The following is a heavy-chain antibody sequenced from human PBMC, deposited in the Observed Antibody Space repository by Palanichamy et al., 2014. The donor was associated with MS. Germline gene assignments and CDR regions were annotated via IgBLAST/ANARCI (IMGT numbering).Heavy chain of an antibody. Sequence: QVTLRESGPALVKPTQTLTLTCTFSGFSLSTSGMCVSWIRQPPGKALEWLARIDWDDDKYYSTSLKTRLTISKDTSKNQVALTMTNMDPVDTATYYCALSSGWYRGGDYWGQGTLVTVSP. CDR3: ALSSGWYRGGDY. D-gene: IGHD6-19*01. V-gene: IGHV2-70*15. CDR2: IDWDDDK. J-gene: IGHJ4*02. CDR1: GFSLSTSGMC.